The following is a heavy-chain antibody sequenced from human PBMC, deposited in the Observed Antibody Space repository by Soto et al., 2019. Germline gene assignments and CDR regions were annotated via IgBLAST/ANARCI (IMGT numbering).Heavy chain of an antibody. CDR2: MYYSGST. CDR3: ASQRTSGYDPYYFDY. V-gene: IGHV4-39*01. D-gene: IGHD5-12*01. CDR1: GGSITTGIYF. Sequence: PSETLSPTCTVSGGSITTGIYFWGWIRQPPGRGLEWIGNMYYSGSTYYNPSLKSRVIISVDTSKNQFSLKLSSVTAADTALYYCASQRTSGYDPYYFDYWGQGTLVTVSS. J-gene: IGHJ4*02.